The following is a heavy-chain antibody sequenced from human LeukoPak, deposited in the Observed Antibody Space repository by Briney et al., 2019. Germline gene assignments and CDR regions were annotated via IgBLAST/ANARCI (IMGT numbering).Heavy chain of an antibody. CDR2: IYYSGST. CDR3: ARSIGGSGRLSFDI. V-gene: IGHV4-59*01. Sequence: SETLSLTCTVSGGSISSYYWSWIRQPPGKGLEWIGYIYYSGSTNYNPSLKSRVTISVDTSKNQFSLKLSSVTAADTAVYYCARSIGGSGRLSFDIWGQGTMVTVSS. CDR1: GGSISSYY. J-gene: IGHJ3*02. D-gene: IGHD3-10*01.